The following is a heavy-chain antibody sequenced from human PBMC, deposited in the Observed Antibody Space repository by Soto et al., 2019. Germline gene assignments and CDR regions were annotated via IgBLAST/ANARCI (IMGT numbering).Heavy chain of an antibody. CDR2: ISFDGGSQ. Sequence: QVQLVESGGGVVQPGRSLRLSCAASGFDFNTYGLHWVRQAPGKGLEWVAAISFDGGSQYYADSVKGRFTISRDKSNSTLYLQMNSLGAEDTATYFCAKESSVTAAGSGGWFDPWGPGTLVIVS. V-gene: IGHV3-30*18. CDR3: AKESSVTAAGSGGWFDP. CDR1: GFDFNTYG. J-gene: IGHJ5*02. D-gene: IGHD6-13*01.